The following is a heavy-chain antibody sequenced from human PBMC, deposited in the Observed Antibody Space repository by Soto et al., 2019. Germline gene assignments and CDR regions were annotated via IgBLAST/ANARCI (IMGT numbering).Heavy chain of an antibody. CDR3: VRARARGHD. CDR1: GLNLRGYW. D-gene: IGHD3-10*01. Sequence: EAQLMESGGRIDRPGGNLRLSCAASGLNLRGYWMHWVRQAPGEGLIWVSRINTDGTDTLYADSVKGRFTISRDNAKDTLYLEMTGLRADDTAIYYCVRARARGHDWGPGTLVTVSS. V-gene: IGHV3-74*03. J-gene: IGHJ4*02. CDR2: INTDGTDT.